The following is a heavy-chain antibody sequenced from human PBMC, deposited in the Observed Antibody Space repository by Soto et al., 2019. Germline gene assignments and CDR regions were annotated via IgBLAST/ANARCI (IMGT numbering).Heavy chain of an antibody. J-gene: IGHJ5*02. Sequence: GESLKISCKGSGYSFTSHWISWVRQMPGKGLEWMGRIDPSDSYTNYSPSSQGHVTISADKSISTAYLQWSSLKASDTAMYYCARLGGDYGFTVAWFDPWGQGTLVTVSS. CDR1: GYSFTSHW. V-gene: IGHV5-10-1*01. CDR2: IDPSDSYT. D-gene: IGHD4-17*01. CDR3: ARLGGDYGFTVAWFDP.